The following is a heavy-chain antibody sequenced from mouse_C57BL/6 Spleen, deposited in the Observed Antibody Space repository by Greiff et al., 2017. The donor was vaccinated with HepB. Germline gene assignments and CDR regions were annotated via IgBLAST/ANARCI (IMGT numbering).Heavy chain of an antibody. V-gene: IGHV1-55*01. Sequence: QVQLKQPGAELVKPGASVKMSCKASGYTFTSYWITWVKQRPGQGLEWIGDIYPGSGSTNYNEKFKSKATLTVDTSSSTAYMQLSSLTSEDSAVYYCARGVIYYGNYDAMDYWGQGTSVTVSS. D-gene: IGHD2-1*01. CDR1: GYTFTSYW. CDR2: IYPGSGST. CDR3: ARGVIYYGNYDAMDY. J-gene: IGHJ4*01.